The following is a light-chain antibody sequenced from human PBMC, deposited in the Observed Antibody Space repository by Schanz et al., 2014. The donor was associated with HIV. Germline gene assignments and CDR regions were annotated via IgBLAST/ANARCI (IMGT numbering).Light chain of an antibody. V-gene: IGLV2-14*03. CDR1: SSDVGGYNY. Sequence: QSALTQPASVSGSPGQSITISCTGTSSDVGGYNYVSWYQQHPGKAPKLMIYDVNDRPSGVSNRFSGSKSGNTASLTISGLQPDDEADYYCCSFTSRRTLFGGGTKLTVL. J-gene: IGLJ2*01. CDR3: CSFTSRRTL. CDR2: DVN.